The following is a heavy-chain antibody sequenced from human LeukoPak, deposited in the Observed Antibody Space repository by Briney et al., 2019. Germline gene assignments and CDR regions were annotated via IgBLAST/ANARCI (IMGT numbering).Heavy chain of an antibody. CDR1: GYTFTSFA. J-gene: IGHJ4*02. CDR2: IIPIFGTA. Sequence: ASVKVSCKASGYTFTSFAINWVRQAPGQGLEWMGGIIPIFGTANYAQKFQGRVTITADESTSTAYMELSSLRSEDTAVYYCARGLGLDWLLVYWGQGTLVTVSS. D-gene: IGHD3-9*01. CDR3: ARGLGLDWLLVY. V-gene: IGHV1-69*13.